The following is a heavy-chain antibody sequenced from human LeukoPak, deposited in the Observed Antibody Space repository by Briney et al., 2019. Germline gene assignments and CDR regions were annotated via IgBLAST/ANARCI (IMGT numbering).Heavy chain of an antibody. D-gene: IGHD3-9*01. CDR3: ARAARGNFVYYYYYMDV. CDR2: IIPIFGTA. Sequence: GASVKVSCKASGGTFSSYAISWVRQAPGRGLEWMGGIIPIFGTANYAQKFQGRVTITADESTSTAYMELSSLRSEDTAVYYCARAARGNFVYYYYYMDVWGKGTTVTISS. J-gene: IGHJ6*03. V-gene: IGHV1-69*13. CDR1: GGTFSSYA.